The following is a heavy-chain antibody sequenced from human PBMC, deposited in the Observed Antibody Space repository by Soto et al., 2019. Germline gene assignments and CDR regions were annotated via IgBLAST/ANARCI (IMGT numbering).Heavy chain of an antibody. J-gene: IGHJ5*02. CDR2: VSFSGSN. V-gene: IGHV4-39*01. CDR3: ARGSTWQGRDWFDP. CDR1: GGSVSNSGYY. Sequence: SETLSLTCPVSGGSVSNSGYYWGWMRQSPGKLLEWIGSVSFSGSNYYNPSLRSRVTFSVDTSKTLIYLKLRSVTAADTAVYYCARGSTWQGRDWFDPWGQGTLVTVSS. D-gene: IGHD6-13*01.